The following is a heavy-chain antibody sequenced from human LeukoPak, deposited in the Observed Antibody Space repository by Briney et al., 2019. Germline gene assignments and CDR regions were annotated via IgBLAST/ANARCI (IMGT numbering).Heavy chain of an antibody. J-gene: IGHJ4*02. Sequence: GGSLRLSCAASGFTFSSYWMSWVRQAPGKGLESVANIKQDGSEKYYVDSVKGRFTISRDNAKNSLYLQMNSLRAEDTAVYYCARDFGCSSTSCYPGDYWGQGTLVTVSS. CDR3: ARDFGCSSTSCYPGDY. CDR2: IKQDGSEK. D-gene: IGHD2-2*01. CDR1: GFTFSSYW. V-gene: IGHV3-7*01.